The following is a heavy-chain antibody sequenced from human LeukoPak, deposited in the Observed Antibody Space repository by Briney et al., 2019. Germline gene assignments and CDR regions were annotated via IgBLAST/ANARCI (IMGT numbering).Heavy chain of an antibody. CDR1: GFTFSSYA. Sequence: GGSLRLSCAASGFTFSSYAMSWVRQAPGKGLEWVSAISGGGGSTYYADSVKGRFTISRDNSKNTLYLQMNSLRAEDTAVYYCAKVIVVVPAAIPYFDYWGQGTLVTVSS. J-gene: IGHJ4*02. V-gene: IGHV3-23*01. D-gene: IGHD2-2*02. CDR3: AKVIVVVPAAIPYFDY. CDR2: ISGGGGST.